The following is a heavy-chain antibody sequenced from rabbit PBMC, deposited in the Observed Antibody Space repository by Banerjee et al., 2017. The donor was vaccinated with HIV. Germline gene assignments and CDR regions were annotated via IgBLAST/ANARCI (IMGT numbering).Heavy chain of an antibody. CDR1: GIDFNSVYY. V-gene: IGHV1S40*01. Sequence: QSLEESGGDLVKPGASLTLTCTASGIDFNSVYYMCWVRQAPGKGLEWLACIYAGGRGTTYYATWAKGRFTISRTSSTTVTLQMTSLTAADTATYFCARNGAGSNFAFNLWGPGTLVTVS. CDR3: ARNGAGSNFAFNL. J-gene: IGHJ4*01. D-gene: IGHD4-2*01. CDR2: IYAGGRGTT.